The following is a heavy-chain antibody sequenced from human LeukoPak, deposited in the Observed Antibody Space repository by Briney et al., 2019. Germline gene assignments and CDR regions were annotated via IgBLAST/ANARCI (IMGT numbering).Heavy chain of an antibody. CDR3: AKRDRPCSGDCSAPYYFDY. J-gene: IGHJ4*02. D-gene: IGHD2-21*02. Sequence: GGSLRLSCAASGFTFSSYAMSWVRQAPGAGLEWVSSISSSGANTYYADSVKGRFTIARDNSKNTLYLQMSSLRAEDTAVYYCAKRDRPCSGDCSAPYYFDYWGQGTLVTVSS. V-gene: IGHV3-23*01. CDR2: ISSSGANT. CDR1: GFTFSSYA.